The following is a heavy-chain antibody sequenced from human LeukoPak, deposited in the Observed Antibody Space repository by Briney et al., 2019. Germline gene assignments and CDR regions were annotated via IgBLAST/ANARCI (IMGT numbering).Heavy chain of an antibody. CDR3: ARDLRKQGFWS. Sequence: PGGSLRLSCAASGFNVSTNYMRWVRQAPGRGLEWVSTIYSGERTNYADSVKERFTISRDKTMNTLYLQMSSLRVEDTAVYYCARDLRKQGFWSWGQGTLVTVSS. D-gene: IGHD3-3*01. V-gene: IGHV3-66*01. CDR2: IYSGERT. J-gene: IGHJ4*02. CDR1: GFNVSTNY.